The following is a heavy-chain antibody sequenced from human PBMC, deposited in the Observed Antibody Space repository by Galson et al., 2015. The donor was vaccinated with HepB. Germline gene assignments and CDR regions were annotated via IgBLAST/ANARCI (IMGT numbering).Heavy chain of an antibody. D-gene: IGHD6-19*01. CDR1: GFTFSSYA. Sequence: SLRLSCAASGFTFSSYAMHWVRQAPGKGLEWVAVISYDGSNKYYADSVKGRFTISRDNSKNTLYLQMNSLRAEDTAVYYCARAGSGWDYYYYYGMDVWGQGTTVTVSS. CDR3: ARAGSGWDYYYYYGMDV. J-gene: IGHJ6*02. CDR2: ISYDGSNK. V-gene: IGHV3-30-3*01.